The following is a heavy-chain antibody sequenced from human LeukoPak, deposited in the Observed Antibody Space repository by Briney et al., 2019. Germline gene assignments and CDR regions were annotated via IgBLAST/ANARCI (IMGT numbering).Heavy chain of an antibody. J-gene: IGHJ3*02. V-gene: IGHV4-39*07. CDR2: IYYSGST. Sequence: SETLSLTCTVSGGSISSSSYYWGWIRQPPGKGLEWIGSIYYSGSTYYNPSLKSRVTISVDTSKNQFSLKLSSVTAADTAVYYCARDGGFRGSASAFDIWGQGTMVTVSS. D-gene: IGHD1-26*01. CDR3: ARDGGFRGSASAFDI. CDR1: GGSISSSSYY.